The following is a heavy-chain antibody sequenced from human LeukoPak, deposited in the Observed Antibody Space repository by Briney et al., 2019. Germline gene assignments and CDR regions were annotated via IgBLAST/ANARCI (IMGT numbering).Heavy chain of an antibody. D-gene: IGHD4-11*01. CDR2: INQGGSES. CDR3: MKGRSNHY. CDR1: GFTFRFFW. J-gene: IGHJ4*02. Sequence: GGSLRLSCAASGFTFRFFWMGWVRQAPGKGLEWVANINQGGSESYYVDSVKGRFTISRDNAKKSLFLQMNSLRAEDTAVYYCMKGRSNHYWGQGTLVTVST. V-gene: IGHV3-7*01.